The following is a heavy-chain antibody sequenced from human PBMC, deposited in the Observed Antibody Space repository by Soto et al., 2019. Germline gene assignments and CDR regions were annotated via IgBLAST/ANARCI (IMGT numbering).Heavy chain of an antibody. Sequence: ASVKVSCKASGYTFASYAMHWVRQAPGQRLEWMGWINAGNGNTKYSQKFQGRVTITRDTSASTAYMELSSLRSEDTAVYYCAREPSAYYDFWSGSNALGYWGQGTLVTVSS. D-gene: IGHD3-3*01. CDR3: AREPSAYYDFWSGSNALGY. CDR1: GYTFASYA. J-gene: IGHJ4*02. V-gene: IGHV1-3*01. CDR2: INAGNGNT.